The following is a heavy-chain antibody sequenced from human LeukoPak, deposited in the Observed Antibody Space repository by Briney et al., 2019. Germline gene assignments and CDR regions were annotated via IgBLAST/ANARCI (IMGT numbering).Heavy chain of an antibody. J-gene: IGHJ3*01. Sequence: SETLSLTCTASGGSISSHYWNWIRQPVGKGLEWIGRIYASGSTNYNPSLKSRVTLSVETSKNQLSLKLSSVTAADTAVYYCARYAIPVTTNNDVYAFDVWGQGTMVTVSS. V-gene: IGHV4-4*07. D-gene: IGHD1-7*01. CDR3: ARYAIPVTTNNDVYAFDV. CDR1: GGSISSHY. CDR2: IYASGST.